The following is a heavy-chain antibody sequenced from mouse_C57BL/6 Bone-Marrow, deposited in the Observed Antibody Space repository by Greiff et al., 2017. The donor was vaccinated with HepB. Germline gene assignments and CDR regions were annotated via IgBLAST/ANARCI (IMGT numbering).Heavy chain of an antibody. Sequence: QVQLQQPGAELVRPGSSVKLSCKASGYTFTSYWMDWVKQRPGQGLEWIGNIYPSDSETHYNQKFKDKATLTVDKSSSTAYMQLSSLTSEDSAVYYCARRMSTVEFAYWGQGTLVTVSA. J-gene: IGHJ3*01. CDR1: GYTFTSYW. CDR3: ARRMSTVEFAY. CDR2: IYPSDSET. D-gene: IGHD1-1*01. V-gene: IGHV1-61*01.